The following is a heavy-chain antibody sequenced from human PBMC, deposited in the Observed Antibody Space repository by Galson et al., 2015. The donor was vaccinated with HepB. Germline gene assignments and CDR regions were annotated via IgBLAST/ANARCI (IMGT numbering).Heavy chain of an antibody. CDR2: INPSGGST. CDR3: ARDHSPVYNWNGGGFDP. J-gene: IGHJ5*02. CDR1: GYTFTSYY. D-gene: IGHD1-20*01. Sequence: SVKVSCKASGYTFTSYYMHWVRQAPGQGLEWMGIINPSGGSTSYAQKFQGRVTMTRDTSTSTVYMELSSLRSEDTAVYYCARDHSPVYNWNGGGFDPWGQGTLVTVSS. V-gene: IGHV1-46*01.